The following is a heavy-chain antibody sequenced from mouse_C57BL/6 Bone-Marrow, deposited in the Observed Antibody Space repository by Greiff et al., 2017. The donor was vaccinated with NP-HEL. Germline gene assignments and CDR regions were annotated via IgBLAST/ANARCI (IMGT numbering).Heavy chain of an antibody. V-gene: IGHV1-69*01. Sequence: QVQLQQPGAELVMPGASVKLSCKASGYTFTSYWMHWVKQRPGQGLEWIGEIDPSDSYTNYNQKFKGKSTLTVDKSSSTAYMQLSSLTSEDSAVYYCARGLRRFAYWGQGTRVTVSA. CDR2: IDPSDSYT. CDR3: ARGLRRFAY. J-gene: IGHJ3*01. CDR1: GYTFTSYW. D-gene: IGHD2-4*01.